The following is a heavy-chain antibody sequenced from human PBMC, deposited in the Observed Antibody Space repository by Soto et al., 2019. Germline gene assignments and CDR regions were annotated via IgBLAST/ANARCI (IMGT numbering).Heavy chain of an antibody. CDR2: IIPIFGTA. Sequence: SVKVSCKASGGTFISYAISWVRQAPGQGLEWMGGIIPIFGTANYAQKFQGRVTITADKSTSTAYMELSSLRSEDTAVYYCARGYCSSTSCYGRLSGWFDPWGQGTLVTV. J-gene: IGHJ5*02. D-gene: IGHD2-2*01. CDR3: ARGYCSSTSCYGRLSGWFDP. V-gene: IGHV1-69*06. CDR1: GGTFISYA.